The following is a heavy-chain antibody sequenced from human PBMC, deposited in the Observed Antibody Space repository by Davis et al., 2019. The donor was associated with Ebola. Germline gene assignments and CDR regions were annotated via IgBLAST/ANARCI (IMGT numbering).Heavy chain of an antibody. V-gene: IGHV3-9*01. J-gene: IGHJ4*02. CDR2: ISWNSGSI. D-gene: IGHD3-9*01. Sequence: PGGSLRLSCAASGFTFSSYAMSWVRQAPGKGLEWVSGISWNSGSIGYADSVKGRFTISRDNAKNSLYLQMNSLRAEDTALYYCAKVSTLRYFDDWGQGTLVTVSS. CDR1: GFTFSSYA. CDR3: AKVSTLRYFDD.